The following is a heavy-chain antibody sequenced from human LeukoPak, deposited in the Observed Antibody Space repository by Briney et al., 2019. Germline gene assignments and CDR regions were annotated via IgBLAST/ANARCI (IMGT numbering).Heavy chain of an antibody. CDR3: VRHGGTSSLISYSWFEP. CDR2: IYYSGVT. Sequence: SETLSPTCSVSGGSIRDSAYYWGWIRQPPGKGLDWIASIYYSGVTYLQPSLGSRASIFLDTSNNRFSLELSSVTAADTAVYYCVRHGGTSSLISYSWFEPWGQGILVTVPS. D-gene: IGHD2-2*01. V-gene: IGHV4-39*01. CDR1: GGSIRDSAYY. J-gene: IGHJ5*02.